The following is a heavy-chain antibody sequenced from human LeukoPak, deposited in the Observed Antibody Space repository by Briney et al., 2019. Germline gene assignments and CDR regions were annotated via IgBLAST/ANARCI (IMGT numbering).Heavy chain of an antibody. D-gene: IGHD3-10*01. CDR2: TYYSGST. V-gene: IGHV4-59*12. CDR1: GGSISSYY. CDR3: ARRSRRIMVRGVPRRGYFDY. J-gene: IGHJ4*02. Sequence: SETLSLTCTVSGGSISSYYWSWIRQPPGKGLEWIGCTYYSGSTNYNPSLKSRVTISVDTSKNQFSLKLSSVTAADTAVYYCARRSRRIMVRGVPRRGYFDYWGQGTLVTVSS.